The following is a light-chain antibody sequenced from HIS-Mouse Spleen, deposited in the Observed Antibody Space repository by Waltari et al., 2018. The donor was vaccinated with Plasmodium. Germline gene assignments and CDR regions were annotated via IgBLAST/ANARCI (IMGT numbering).Light chain of an antibody. CDR1: SSDVGSYHR. CDR3: CSYAGSSTYV. CDR2: EGS. V-gene: IGLV2-23*01. Sequence: QSALTQPASASGSPGHALAITCTGTSSDVGSYHRCSWYQQHPGKAPKLMLYEGSKRPSGVSNRFSGSKSGNTASLTISGLQAEDEADYYCCSYAGSSTYVFGTGTKVTVL. J-gene: IGLJ1*01.